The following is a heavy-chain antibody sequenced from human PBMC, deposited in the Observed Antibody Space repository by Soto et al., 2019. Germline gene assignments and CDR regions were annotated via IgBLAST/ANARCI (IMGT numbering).Heavy chain of an antibody. CDR3: TRPRLERSSSTTRNYYYGMDV. D-gene: IGHD6-13*01. CDR2: IRSKANSYAT. Sequence: GGSLRLSCAASGFTFSGSAMHWVRQASGKGLEWVGRIRSKANSYATAYAASVKGRFTISRDDSKNTAYLQMNSLKTEDTAVYYCTRPRLERSSSTTRNYYYGMDVWGQGTTVTVSS. CDR1: GFTFSGSA. J-gene: IGHJ6*02. V-gene: IGHV3-73*01.